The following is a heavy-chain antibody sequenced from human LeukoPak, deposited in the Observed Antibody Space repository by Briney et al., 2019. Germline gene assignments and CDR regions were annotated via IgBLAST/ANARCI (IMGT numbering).Heavy chain of an antibody. J-gene: IGHJ3*02. D-gene: IGHD5-18*01. CDR3: ARLLGHTAMAMGDAFDI. CDR1: GCSFTSYW. V-gene: IGHV5-51*01. CDR2: IYPGDSDT. Sequence: GESLKISCKGSGCSFTSYWIGWVRQMPGKGLEWMGIIYPGDSDTGYSPSFQGQVTISADKSISTAYLQWSSLKASDTAVYYCARLLGHTAMAMGDAFDIWGQGTMVTVSS.